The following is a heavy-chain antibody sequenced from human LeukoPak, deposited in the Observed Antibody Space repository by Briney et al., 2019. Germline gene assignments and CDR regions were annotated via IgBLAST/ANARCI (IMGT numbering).Heavy chain of an antibody. J-gene: IGHJ5*02. CDR2: ISSSSYI. Sequence: GGSLRLSCAASGFTFSSYSMNWVRQAPGKGLEWVSSISSSSYIYYADSVKGRFTISRDNSKNTLYLQMNSLRAGDTAFYYCARSRDGYNGLFDPWGQGTLVTVSS. V-gene: IGHV3-21*04. CDR1: GFTFSSYS. CDR3: ARSRDGYNGLFDP. D-gene: IGHD5-24*01.